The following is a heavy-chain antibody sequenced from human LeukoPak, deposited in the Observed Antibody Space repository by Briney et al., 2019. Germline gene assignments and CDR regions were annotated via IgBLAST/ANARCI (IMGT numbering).Heavy chain of an antibody. J-gene: IGHJ4*02. D-gene: IGHD6-19*01. V-gene: IGHV4-4*07. CDR3: ARTCIIDSGWKPLIDY. CDR1: GGSFSIYY. Sequence: SETLSLTCTVSGGSFSIYYWSWIRQPAGKGLEWIGRIYTSGNTYYNPSLKSRVTMSVDTSKNQFSLKLSSVTAADTAVYYCARTCIIDSGWKPLIDYWGQGTLVTVSS. CDR2: IYTSGNT.